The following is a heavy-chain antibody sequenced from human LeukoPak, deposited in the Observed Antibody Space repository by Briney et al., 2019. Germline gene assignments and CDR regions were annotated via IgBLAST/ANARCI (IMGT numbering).Heavy chain of an antibody. J-gene: IGHJ4*02. CDR1: GYAFISYY. D-gene: IGHD1-1*01. V-gene: IGHV1-46*01. CDR2: INPSGGST. Sequence: APVKVSCKTSGYAFISYYMHWVRQAPGQGLEWMGIINPSGGSTTYAQKFQGRVTMTRDTSTSTVYMELSSLKSEDTAVYYCARGYNWNDPGDYWGQGTLVTVSS. CDR3: ARGYNWNDPGDY.